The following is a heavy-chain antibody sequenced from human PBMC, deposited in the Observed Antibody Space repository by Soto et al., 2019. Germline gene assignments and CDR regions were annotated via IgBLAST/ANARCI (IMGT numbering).Heavy chain of an antibody. CDR1: GGSFSGYY. CDR3: AGNSGYDLDY. V-gene: IGHV4-34*01. Sequence: SETLSLTCAVYGGSFSGYYWSWIRQPPGKGLEWIGEINHSGSTNYNPSLKSRVTISVDTSKNQFSLKLSSVTAADTAVYYCAGNSGYDLDYWGQGTLVTVSS. J-gene: IGHJ4*02. D-gene: IGHD5-12*01. CDR2: INHSGST.